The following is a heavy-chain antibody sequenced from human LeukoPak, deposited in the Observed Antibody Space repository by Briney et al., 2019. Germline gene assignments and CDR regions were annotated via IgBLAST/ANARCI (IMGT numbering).Heavy chain of an antibody. V-gene: IGHV4-34*01. CDR2: INHSGST. CDR3: ARGPPRHRYYYDSSGYYYPY. J-gene: IGHJ4*02. D-gene: IGHD3-22*01. CDR1: GGSFSGYY. Sequence: SEPLSLTCAVYGGSFSGYYWSWIRQPPGKGLEWIGEINHSGSTNYNPSLTSRVTISVDTSKNQFSLKLSSVTAAHTAVYYCARGPPRHRYYYDSSGYYYPYWGQGTLLTVSS.